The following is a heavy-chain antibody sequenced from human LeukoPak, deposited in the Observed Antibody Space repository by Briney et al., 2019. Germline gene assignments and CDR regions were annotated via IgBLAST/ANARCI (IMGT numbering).Heavy chain of an antibody. V-gene: IGHV4-59*08. CDR3: ASFLAARRGSYAFDI. CDR1: GGSISSYY. J-gene: IGHJ3*02. D-gene: IGHD6-6*01. Sequence: SETLSLTCTVSGGSISSYYWSWIRQPPGKGLEWIGYIYYSGSTNYNPSLKSRVTISVDTSKNQFSLKLSSVTAADTAVYYCASFLAARRGSYAFDIWGQGTMVTVSS. CDR2: IYYSGST.